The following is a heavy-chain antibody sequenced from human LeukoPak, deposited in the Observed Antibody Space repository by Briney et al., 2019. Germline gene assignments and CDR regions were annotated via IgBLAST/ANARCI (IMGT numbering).Heavy chain of an antibody. D-gene: IGHD3-3*01. J-gene: IGHJ6*02. V-gene: IGHV1-46*01. CDR1: GYTFTSYY. CDR3: AREPILRFLEWPPPAPYYYYYGMDV. Sequence: ASVKVSCKASGYTFTSYYMHWVRQAPGQGLEWMGIINPSGGSTSYAQKFQGRVTTTRDTSTSTVYMELSSLRSEDTAVYYCAREPILRFLEWPPPAPYYYYYGMDVWGQGTTVTVSS. CDR2: INPSGGST.